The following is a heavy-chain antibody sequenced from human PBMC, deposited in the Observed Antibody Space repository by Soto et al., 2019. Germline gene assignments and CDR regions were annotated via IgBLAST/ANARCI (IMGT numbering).Heavy chain of an antibody. CDR2: IFHSGTT. Sequence: PSETLSLTCAVSGEYISNGYYWAWIRQPPGKWLEWIGSIFHSGTTYYNPSIKSRVTISVDTSKNQFSLKLSSVTAADTAVYYCAREVDSSSWSIGGYYFDYWGHGTLVTVSS. V-gene: IGHV4-38-2*02. D-gene: IGHD6-13*01. CDR1: GEYISNGYY. CDR3: AREVDSSSWSIGGYYFDY. J-gene: IGHJ4*01.